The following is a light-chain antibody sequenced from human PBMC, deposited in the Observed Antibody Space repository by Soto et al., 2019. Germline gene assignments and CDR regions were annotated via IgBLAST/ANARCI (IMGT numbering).Light chain of an antibody. Sequence: VLTQAPGTLCLSPGERATLSLGSSQSVSSNYLAWYQQKPGQAPRLLLYGASTRASGIPDRFSGSGSGTDLTLTISRLEPEDSAVYYCQQYGSSPTWTFGQGTKVDIK. V-gene: IGKV3-20*01. CDR3: QQYGSSPTWT. CDR1: QSVSSNY. CDR2: GAS. J-gene: IGKJ1*01.